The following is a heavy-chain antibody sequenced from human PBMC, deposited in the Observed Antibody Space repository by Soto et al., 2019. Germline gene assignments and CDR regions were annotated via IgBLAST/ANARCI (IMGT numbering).Heavy chain of an antibody. CDR1: GGSISSGGYS. CDR2: IYHSGST. D-gene: IGHD2-8*01. V-gene: IGHV4-30-2*01. J-gene: IGHJ4*02. CDR3: ATHAYEVYATPFDY. Sequence: SETLSLTCAVSGGSISSGGYSWSWIRQPPGKGLEWIGYIYHSGSTYYNPSLKSRVTMSVDTSKNQFSLKLSSVTAADTAVYYCATHAYEVYATPFDYWGQGTLVTVSS.